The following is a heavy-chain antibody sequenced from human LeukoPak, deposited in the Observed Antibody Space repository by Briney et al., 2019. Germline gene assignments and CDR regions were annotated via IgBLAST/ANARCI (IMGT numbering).Heavy chain of an antibody. V-gene: IGHV4-59*01. CDR2: IYYSGST. D-gene: IGHD1-26*01. J-gene: IGHJ3*02. Sequence: PSETLSLTXTVSGGSISSYYWSWIRQPPGKGLEWIGYIYYSGSTNYNPSLKSRVTISVDTSKNQFSLKLSSVTAADTAVYYCASGALLPDAFDIWGQGTMVTVSS. CDR1: GGSISSYY. CDR3: ASGALLPDAFDI.